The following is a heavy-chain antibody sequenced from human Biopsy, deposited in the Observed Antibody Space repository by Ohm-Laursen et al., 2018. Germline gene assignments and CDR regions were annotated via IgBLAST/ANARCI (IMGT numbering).Heavy chain of an antibody. V-gene: IGHV1-46*01. D-gene: IGHD3-10*01. CDR2: INPSGSDA. CDR1: GFSFTGYY. J-gene: IGHJ4*02. Sequence: SVKVSCKASGFSFTGYYMHWVRQAPGQGLEWMGIINPSGSDATYAQKFQGRVTMTRDTSTSTAYMDLSSLRSEDTAVYYCAADSGSGSHFRFDYWGQGALVSVSS. CDR3: AADSGSGSHFRFDY.